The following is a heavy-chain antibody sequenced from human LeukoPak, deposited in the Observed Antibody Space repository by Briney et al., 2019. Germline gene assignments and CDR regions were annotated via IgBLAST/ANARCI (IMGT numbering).Heavy chain of an antibody. Sequence: SGTLSLTCAVPGGSINSDYWWTWVRQSPGKGLEWIGEISHTGSVNYNLSLESRVTISTDKSKNQFSLMLRSVAAADTAVYYCARHDDFLSPYDYWGQGVLVTVSS. V-gene: IGHV4-4*02. CDR2: ISHTGSV. CDR3: ARHDDFLSPYDY. CDR1: GGSINSDYW. J-gene: IGHJ4*02. D-gene: IGHD3-3*01.